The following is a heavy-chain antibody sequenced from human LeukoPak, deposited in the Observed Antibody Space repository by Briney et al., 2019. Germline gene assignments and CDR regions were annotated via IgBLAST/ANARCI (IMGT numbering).Heavy chain of an antibody. D-gene: IGHD5-24*01. CDR2: INPSGGST. CDR3: ARDFGRWLQLSAFDI. Sequence: ASVKVSCKASGYTFTGYYMHWVRQAPGQGLEWMGIINPSGGSTSYAQKFQGRVTMTRDTSTSTVYMELSSLRSEDTAVYYCARDFGRWLQLSAFDIWGQGTMVTVSS. CDR1: GYTFTGYY. V-gene: IGHV1-46*01. J-gene: IGHJ3*02.